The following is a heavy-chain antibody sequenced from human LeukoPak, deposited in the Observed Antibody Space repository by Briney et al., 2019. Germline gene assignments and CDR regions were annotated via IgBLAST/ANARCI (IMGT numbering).Heavy chain of an antibody. CDR2: IRYDGSNK. D-gene: IGHD2/OR15-2a*01. CDR1: GFTFSSYG. V-gene: IGHV3-30*02. CDR3: TTFYHEYSPY. Sequence: GGSLRLSCAASGFTFSSYGMHWVRQAPGKGLEWVAFIRYDGSNKYYADSVKGRFTISRDNSKNTLYLQMNSLKTEDTAVYYCTTFYHEYSPYWGRGTLVTVSS. J-gene: IGHJ4*02.